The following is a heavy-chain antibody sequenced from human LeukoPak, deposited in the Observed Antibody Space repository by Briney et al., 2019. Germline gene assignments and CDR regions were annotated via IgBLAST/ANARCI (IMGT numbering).Heavy chain of an antibody. V-gene: IGHV4-59*01. CDR1: GGSISSYY. CDR3: ARDRYYYDSGSYFYFDL. Sequence: SETLSLTCTVSGGSISSYYWSWIRQSPGKGLEWIGYIYYSGSTNYNPSLKSRVAISVDTSKNQFSLKLSSVTAADTAVYYCARDRYYYDSGSYFYFDLWGRGTLVTVSS. J-gene: IGHJ2*01. CDR2: IYYSGST. D-gene: IGHD3-22*01.